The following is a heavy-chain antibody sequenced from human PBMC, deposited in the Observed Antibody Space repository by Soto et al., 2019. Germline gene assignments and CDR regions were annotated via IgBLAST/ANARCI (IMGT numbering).Heavy chain of an antibody. CDR3: ATLPYNEFWSGSRGMDV. J-gene: IGHJ6*02. D-gene: IGHD3-3*01. CDR2: TYYRSKWYN. V-gene: IGHV6-1*01. CDR1: GDSVSSNSAA. Sequence: SQTLSLTCAISGDSVSSNSAAWNWIRQSPSRGLEWLGRTYYRSKWYNDYAVSVKSRITINPDTSKNQFSLQLNSVTPEDTAVYYCATLPYNEFWSGSRGMDVCGQRTTVSVSS.